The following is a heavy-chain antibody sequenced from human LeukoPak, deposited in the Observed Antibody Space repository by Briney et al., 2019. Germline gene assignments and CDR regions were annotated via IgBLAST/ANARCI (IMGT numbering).Heavy chain of an antibody. Sequence: GGSLRLSCAASGFTFSNYAMSWARQAPGRGLEWVSSISSSGDSTYYANSVKGRFTISRDNSKSTLYLQMNSLRAEDTALYYCARKYYFDYWGQGTLVTVSS. V-gene: IGHV3-23*01. J-gene: IGHJ4*02. CDR2: ISSSGDST. CDR1: GFTFSNYA. CDR3: ARKYYFDY.